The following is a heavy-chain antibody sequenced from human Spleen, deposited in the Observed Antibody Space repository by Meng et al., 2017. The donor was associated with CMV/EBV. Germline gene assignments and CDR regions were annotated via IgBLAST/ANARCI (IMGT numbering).Heavy chain of an antibody. D-gene: IGHD5-12*01. J-gene: IGHJ4*02. V-gene: IGHV1-2*02. CDR3: ARDQGEYSTYDFLWAAIYFDP. CDR1: GYTFTGYY. CDR2: INPNSGDT. Sequence: ASVKVSCKASGYTFTGYYLHWVRQAPGQGLEWMGWINPNSGDTNYAEDFQGRVIMTRDTSISTAYMELKRLRSDDTAVYYCARDQGEYSTYDFLWAAIYFDPWGQGTLVTVSS.